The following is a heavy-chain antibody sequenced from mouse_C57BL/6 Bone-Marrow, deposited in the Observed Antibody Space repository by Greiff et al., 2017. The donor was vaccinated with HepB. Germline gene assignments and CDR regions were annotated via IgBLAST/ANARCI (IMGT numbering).Heavy chain of an antibody. CDR2: IDPSDSYT. J-gene: IGHJ2*01. CDR3: ARRGGFDY. Sequence: VQLQQPGAELVRPGTSVKLSCKASGYTFTSYWMHWVKQRPGQGLEWIGVIDPSDSYTNYNQKFKGKATLTVDTPSSTAYMQLSSLTSEDSAVYYCARRGGFDYWGQGTTLTVSS. CDR1: GYTFTSYW. V-gene: IGHV1-59*01.